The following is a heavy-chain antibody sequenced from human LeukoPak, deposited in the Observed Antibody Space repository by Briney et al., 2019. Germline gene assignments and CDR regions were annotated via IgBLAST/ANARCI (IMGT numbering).Heavy chain of an antibody. Sequence: SETLSLTCTVSGGSISSYYWGWIRQPPGKGLEWIGSIYYSGSTYYNPSPKSRVTISVDTSKNQFSLKLSSVTAADTAVYYCARDLPRHVYDFWSGYYTTGFDHWGQGTLVTVSS. CDR2: IYYSGST. J-gene: IGHJ4*02. CDR3: ARDLPRHVYDFWSGYYTTGFDH. CDR1: GGSISSYY. D-gene: IGHD3-3*01. V-gene: IGHV4-39*07.